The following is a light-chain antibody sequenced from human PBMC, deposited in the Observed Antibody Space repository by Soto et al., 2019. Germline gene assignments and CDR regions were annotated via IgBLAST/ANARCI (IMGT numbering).Light chain of an antibody. CDR1: SSNIGDNY. J-gene: IGLJ2*01. CDR3: VTWDSSLSVGR. V-gene: IGLV1-51*01. Sequence: QSVLTKPPSVSAAPGQKGTISCSGSSSNIGDNYVSWYQQLPGTAPKHLLYDNNKRPSGIPDRFSGSKSGTSATLDITGLQTGDEADYYCVTWDSSLSVGRLGGGTKLTVL. CDR2: DNN.